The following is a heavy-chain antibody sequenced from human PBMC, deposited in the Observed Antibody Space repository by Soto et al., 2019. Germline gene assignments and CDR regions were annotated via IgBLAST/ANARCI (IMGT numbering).Heavy chain of an antibody. CDR1: GYIFPNYY. D-gene: IGHD7-27*01. J-gene: IGHJ4*02. Sequence: GASVKVSCKASGYIFPNYYIHWVRQAPGQGLEWMAIINPSGGSTNYAQKFQGRVTLARDTFTNTVYMELSSLRSEDTAIYYCARDLTSGDYWGQGTLVTVSS. CDR2: INPSGGST. V-gene: IGHV1-46*01. CDR3: ARDLTSGDY.